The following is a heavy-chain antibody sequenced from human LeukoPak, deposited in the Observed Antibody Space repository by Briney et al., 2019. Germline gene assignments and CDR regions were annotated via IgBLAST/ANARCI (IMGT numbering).Heavy chain of an antibody. V-gene: IGHV4-59*01. D-gene: IGHD3-22*01. Sequence: PSETLSLTCSVSGVPISTYYWSWIRQSPGKRLEWIAYDYYNVDITYNPSLKSRVTISLDTSKNQFSLNMASVAAAETAVYFCATTWYYDTRGYLFDDWGHGTLVTVSS. J-gene: IGHJ4*01. CDR2: DYYNVDI. CDR1: GVPISTYY. CDR3: ATTWYYDTRGYLFDD.